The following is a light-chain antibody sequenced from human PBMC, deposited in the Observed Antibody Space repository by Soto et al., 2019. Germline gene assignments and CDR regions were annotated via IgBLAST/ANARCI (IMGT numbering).Light chain of an antibody. J-gene: IGLJ2*01. CDR2: EAS. V-gene: IGLV2-14*01. Sequence: QSALTQPASVSGSPGQSIAISCTGTNSDVGGDYSVSWYQQHPGKAPKLIIYEASKRPSGVSNCFSGSKSGNTASLTISGLQAEDEADYYCSSYTTSITLVFGGGTKLTVL. CDR1: NSDVGGDYS. CDR3: SSYTTSITLV.